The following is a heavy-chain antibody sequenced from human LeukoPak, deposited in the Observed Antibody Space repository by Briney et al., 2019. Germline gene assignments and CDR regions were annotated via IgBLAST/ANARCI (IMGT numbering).Heavy chain of an antibody. CDR2: IYSGGST. Sequence: GGSLRLSCAASGFTVSSNYMSWVRQAPGKGLEWVSVIYSGGSTYYADSVRGRFTISRDNSKNTLYLQMNSLRAEDTAVYYCARAYLHHSSGWLGGSSGAFDIWGQGTMVTVSS. J-gene: IGHJ3*02. CDR1: GFTVSSNY. CDR3: ARAYLHHSSGWLGGSSGAFDI. D-gene: IGHD6-19*01. V-gene: IGHV3-66*01.